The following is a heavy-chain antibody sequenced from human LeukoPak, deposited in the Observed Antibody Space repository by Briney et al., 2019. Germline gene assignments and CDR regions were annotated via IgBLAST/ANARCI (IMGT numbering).Heavy chain of an antibody. V-gene: IGHV3-7*01. Sequence: GGSLRLSCTASGFIFSDYWMTWVRQAPGKGLEWVANIKEDGNEKNYVDSVKGRLTISRDNAKNSLYLQMNSLRVEDTAVYFCARDVTALDSWGQGTLVTVSS. CDR3: ARDVTALDS. CDR1: GFIFSDYW. J-gene: IGHJ4*02. D-gene: IGHD2-2*01. CDR2: IKEDGNEK.